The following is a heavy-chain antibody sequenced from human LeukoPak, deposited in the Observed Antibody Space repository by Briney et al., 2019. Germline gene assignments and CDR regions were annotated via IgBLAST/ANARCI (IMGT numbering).Heavy chain of an antibody. V-gene: IGHV3-23*01. D-gene: IGHD3-10*01. J-gene: IGHJ4*02. CDR1: GLILSSYG. CDR2: ISERGGGT. Sequence: GTSLRLSCAASGLILSSYGIHWVRQAPGKGLEWVSYISERGGGTTYADSVKGRFTISRDTSLNTLYLQMTSLRAEDTAVYFCAKRGIVIRGILVIGYHQEAYHYDYWGQGVLVTVSS. CDR3: AKRGIVIRGILVIGYHQEAYHYDY.